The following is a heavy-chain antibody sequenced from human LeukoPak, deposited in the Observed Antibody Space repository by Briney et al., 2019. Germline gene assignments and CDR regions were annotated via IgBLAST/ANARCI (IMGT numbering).Heavy chain of an antibody. V-gene: IGHV3-30*18. CDR2: ISYDRNNQ. CDR1: GFPFRSYG. D-gene: IGHD3-10*01. Sequence: GRSLRLSCAASGFPFRSYGMHWVRQAPGKGLECMTFISYDRNNQYYVDSVKGSFTISSEDSKKTLFVQMNSLRPEDTAVYYCAKGTYYGSGSYYRFDYWSQGTLVTGSS. CDR3: AKGTYYGSGSYYRFDY. J-gene: IGHJ4*02.